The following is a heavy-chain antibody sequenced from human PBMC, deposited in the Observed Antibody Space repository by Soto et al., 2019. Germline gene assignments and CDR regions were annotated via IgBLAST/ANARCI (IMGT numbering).Heavy chain of an antibody. J-gene: IGHJ4*02. CDR2: IYRSGTT. V-gene: IGHV4-38-2*01. D-gene: IGHD1-26*01. Sequence: SETLSLSCVVSNFSISSGYYWGWIRQSPGEGLEWIASIYRSGTTSYNPAIKSRVTISVDPSKNQFSLMLTAVTAADTAVYYCARTHSGSYYSVFNYWGRGSLVT. CDR3: ARTHSGSYYSVFNY. CDR1: NFSISSGYY.